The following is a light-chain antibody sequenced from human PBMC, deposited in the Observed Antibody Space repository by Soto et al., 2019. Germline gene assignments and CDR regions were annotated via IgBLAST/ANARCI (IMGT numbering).Light chain of an antibody. Sequence: IVLTQSPATLSLSPGERATLSCRASQSVSSYLAWYQQKPGQAPRLLIYDASSRATGIPARLSGSGSGTDFTLTISSLEPEDFAVYYCQQRSTPLTFGGGTKVEIK. CDR3: QQRSTPLT. CDR2: DAS. CDR1: QSVSSY. V-gene: IGKV3-11*01. J-gene: IGKJ4*01.